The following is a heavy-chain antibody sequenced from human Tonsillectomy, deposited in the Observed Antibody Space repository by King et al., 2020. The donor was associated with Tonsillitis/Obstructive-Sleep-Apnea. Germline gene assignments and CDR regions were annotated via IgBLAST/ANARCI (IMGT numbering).Heavy chain of an antibody. V-gene: IGHV3-66*01. J-gene: IGHJ4*02. CDR2: CFGVGST. CDR1: GFTVSSSY. Sequence: VQLVESGGGLVQPGGSLRLSCTISGFTVSSSYMSWVRQAPGKGLEWGSVCFGVGSTYYADSVQGRFSMSTDNSKNTLFLQMNSLCAEDTALYYCVKDVYCSGGTCYTTYWGQGTLVTVSS. CDR3: VKDVYCSGGTCYTTY. D-gene: IGHD2-15*01.